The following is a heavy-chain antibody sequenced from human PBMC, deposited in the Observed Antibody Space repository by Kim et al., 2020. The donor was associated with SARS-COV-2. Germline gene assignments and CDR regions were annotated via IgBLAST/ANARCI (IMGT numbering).Heavy chain of an antibody. CDR1: GFTFSSYG. CDR2: ISYDGSNK. Sequence: GGSLRLSCAASGFTFSSYGMHWVRQAPGKGLEWVAVISYDGSNKYYADSVKGRFTISRDNSKNTLYLQMNSLRAEDTAVYYCARDRDYGSGAIDYWGQGTLVTVSS. D-gene: IGHD3-10*01. V-gene: IGHV3-33*05. CDR3: ARDRDYGSGAIDY. J-gene: IGHJ4*02.